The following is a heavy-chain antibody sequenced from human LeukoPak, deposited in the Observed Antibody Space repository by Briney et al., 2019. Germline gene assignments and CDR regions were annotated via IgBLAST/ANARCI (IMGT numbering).Heavy chain of an antibody. J-gene: IGHJ4*02. CDR3: ASRHYDFGYY. D-gene: IGHD4-17*01. Sequence: GGSLRLSCAASGFAFSTYPVHWVRQAPGKGLGWVAVISYDGSNKYYADSVKGRFTISRDNSKNTLYLQMNSLRAEDTAIYYCASRHYDFGYYWGQGTLVTVSS. V-gene: IGHV3-30*04. CDR2: ISYDGSNK. CDR1: GFAFSTYP.